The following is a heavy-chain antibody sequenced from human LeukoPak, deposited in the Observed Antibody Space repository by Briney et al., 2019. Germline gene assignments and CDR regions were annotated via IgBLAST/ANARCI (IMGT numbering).Heavy chain of an antibody. V-gene: IGHV4-59*01. CDR3: VRHTTSGWYQVVY. Sequence: SETLSLTCPVSGGSISNYFWSWIRQPPGKGLEWIGFITYSGSTDHNPSLKSRVTISVDASKNQFSLKLTSVTAADTAVYYCVRHTTSGWYQVVYWGQGTLVTVSS. J-gene: IGHJ4*02. CDR1: GGSISNYF. D-gene: IGHD6-19*01. CDR2: ITYSGST.